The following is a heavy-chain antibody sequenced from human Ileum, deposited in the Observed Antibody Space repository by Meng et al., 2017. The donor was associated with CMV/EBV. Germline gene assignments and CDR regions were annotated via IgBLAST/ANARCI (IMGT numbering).Heavy chain of an antibody. D-gene: IGHD3-3*01. Sequence: GESLKISCAASGFTFSDYYMSWIRQAPGKGLEWVSYISSSGSTIYYADSVKGRFTISRDNAKNSLYLQMNSLRAEDTAVYYCASTYYDFWSGYSTSNYYYGMDVWGQGNTVTGAS. CDR3: ASTYYDFWSGYSTSNYYYGMDV. CDR1: GFTFSDYY. J-gene: IGHJ6*01. V-gene: IGHV3-11*01. CDR2: ISSSGSTI.